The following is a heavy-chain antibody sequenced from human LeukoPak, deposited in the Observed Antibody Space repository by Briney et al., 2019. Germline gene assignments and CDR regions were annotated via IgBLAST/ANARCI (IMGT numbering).Heavy chain of an antibody. CDR2: INPSGGST. J-gene: IGHJ5*02. V-gene: IGHV1-46*01. D-gene: IGHD5-18*01. Sequence: ASVKVSCKASGYTFTSYYMHWVRQAPGQGLEWMGIINPSGGSTSYAQKLQGRVTMTTDTSTSTAYMELRSLRSDDTAVYYCARARGYSYGSRNWFDPWGQGTLVTVSS. CDR1: GYTFTSYY. CDR3: ARARGYSYGSRNWFDP.